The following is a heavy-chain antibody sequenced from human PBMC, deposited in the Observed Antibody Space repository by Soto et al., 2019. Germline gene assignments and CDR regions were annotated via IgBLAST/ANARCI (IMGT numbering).Heavy chain of an antibody. J-gene: IGHJ5*02. CDR1: GYTFTHYY. CDR2: INTSGGST. D-gene: IGHD2-8*01. Sequence: QVQLVQSGAEVKKPGASVKVSCKASGYTFTHYYIHWVRQAPGQGLEWMGMINTSGGSTDYVQKFQGRVTMTTDTSTTTVYMELSSLRSDDTAVYYCARPPFPGCINGVCYPWYHWGHGTLVTVSS. CDR3: ARPPFPGCINGVCYPWYH. V-gene: IGHV1-46*01.